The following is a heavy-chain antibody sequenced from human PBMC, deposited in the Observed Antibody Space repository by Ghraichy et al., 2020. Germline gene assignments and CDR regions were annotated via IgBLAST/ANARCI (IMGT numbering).Heavy chain of an antibody. CDR1: GGSVSSDGYY. D-gene: IGHD2-21*02. Sequence: GSLSLTCTVSGGSVSSDGYYWNWIRQPPGKGLEWIGYIYYSGGTNYNPSLKSRVAISVDSSKNQISLRLTSVTAADTAVYYCASSNPAYCGADCYSSYYFGLDVWGQGTTVTVSS. CDR2: IYYSGGT. V-gene: IGHV4-61*08. CDR3: ASSNPAYCGADCYSSYYFGLDV. J-gene: IGHJ6*02.